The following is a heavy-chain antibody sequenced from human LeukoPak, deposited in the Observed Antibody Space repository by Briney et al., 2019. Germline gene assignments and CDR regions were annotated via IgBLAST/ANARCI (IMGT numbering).Heavy chain of an antibody. CDR2: IIPIFGTA. J-gene: IGHJ4*02. D-gene: IGHD5-18*01. CDR1: GGTFSSYA. CDR3: ASGYSYGYVGY. V-gene: IGHV1-69*05. Sequence: ASVKVSCKASGGTFSSYAISWVRQAPGQGLEWMGGIIPIFGTANYAQKFQGRVTTTTDESTSTAYMELSSLRSEDTAVYYCASGYSYGYVGYWGQGTLVTVSS.